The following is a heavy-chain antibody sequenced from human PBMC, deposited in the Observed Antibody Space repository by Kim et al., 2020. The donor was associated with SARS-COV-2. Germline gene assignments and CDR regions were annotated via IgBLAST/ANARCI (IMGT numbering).Heavy chain of an antibody. CDR1: GGTFSSYA. CDR2: IIPIFGTA. CDR3: AREGCSSTSCYKEWLRLHYYYGMDV. D-gene: IGHD2-2*02. Sequence: SVKVSCKASGGTFSSYAISWVRQAPGQGLEWMGGIIPIFGTANYAQKFQGRVTITADKSTSTAYMELSSLRSEDTAVYYCAREGCSSTSCYKEWLRLHYYYGMDVWGQGTTVTVSS. V-gene: IGHV1-69*06. J-gene: IGHJ6*02.